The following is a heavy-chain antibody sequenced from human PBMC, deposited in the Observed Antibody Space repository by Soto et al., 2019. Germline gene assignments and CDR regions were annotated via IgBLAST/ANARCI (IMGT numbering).Heavy chain of an antibody. D-gene: IGHD3-16*01. J-gene: IGHJ4*02. CDR2: ISAYNGNT. CDR1: GYTFTSYG. Sequence: QVQLVQSGAEVKKPGASVKVSCKASGYTFTSYGISWVRQAPGQGLEWMGWISAYNGNTNYAQKLQGRVTMTTDTSTGTAYRGLRGLRFDETAVYSFPGGVGWGPFAYWGRGTLSPSPQ. V-gene: IGHV1-18*01. CDR3: PGGVGWGPFAY.